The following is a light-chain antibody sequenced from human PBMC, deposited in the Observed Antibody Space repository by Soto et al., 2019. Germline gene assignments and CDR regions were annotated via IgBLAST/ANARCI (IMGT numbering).Light chain of an antibody. J-gene: IGKJ1*01. Sequence: DIQMTQSPSTLSGSVGARVTITCRASEDIRNYLAWYQQKPGKAPNLLISNASSLESGVPSRFSGSGSGTEFDLTISSLQPDDFASYYCLQSKSHSTFGQGTKVDIK. CDR1: EDIRNY. CDR3: LQSKSHST. V-gene: IGKV1-5*01. CDR2: NAS.